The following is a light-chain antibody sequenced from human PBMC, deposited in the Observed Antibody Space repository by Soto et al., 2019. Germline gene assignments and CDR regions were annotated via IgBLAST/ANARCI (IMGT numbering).Light chain of an antibody. CDR2: AAF. CDR1: QGISNY. Sequence: DFQMTQSPSSLSASVGDRVNITCRASQGISNYLAWYQQKPGKVPKLLIYAAFTLQSGVPSRFSGSGSGTDFTLTISSLQTEDVATYYCQNYNSALKTFGQGTKVEIK. V-gene: IGKV1-27*01. CDR3: QNYNSALKT. J-gene: IGKJ1*01.